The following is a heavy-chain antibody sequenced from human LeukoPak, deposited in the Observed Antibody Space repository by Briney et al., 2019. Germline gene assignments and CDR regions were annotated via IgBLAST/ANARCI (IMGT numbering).Heavy chain of an antibody. CDR3: AKDGDRGAYCSGGTCYPYYYYNMDV. D-gene: IGHD2-15*01. Sequence: GGSLRLSCAASGLTFSSYWMHWVRQAPGKGLVWVSRINSDGSSTSYADSVKGRFTISRDNSKNTLYLQMNSLRAEDTAIYSCAKDGDRGAYCSGGTCYPYYYYNMDVWGKGTTVTISS. J-gene: IGHJ6*03. CDR2: INSDGSST. CDR1: GLTFSSYW. V-gene: IGHV3-74*01.